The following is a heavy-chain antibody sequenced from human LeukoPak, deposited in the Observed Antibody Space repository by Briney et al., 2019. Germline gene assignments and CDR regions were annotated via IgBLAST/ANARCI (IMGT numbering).Heavy chain of an antibody. CDR3: ARDLPDI. CDR1: GFTFSSYS. V-gene: IGHV3-7*01. J-gene: IGHJ3*02. CDR2: IKEDGSEK. Sequence: PGGSLRLSCAASGFTFSSYSMNWVRQAPGKGLEWVANIKEDGSEKHYVDSVKGRFTISRDNAKNLMYLQMNSLTAEDTAVYYCARDLPDIWGQGTMVTVS.